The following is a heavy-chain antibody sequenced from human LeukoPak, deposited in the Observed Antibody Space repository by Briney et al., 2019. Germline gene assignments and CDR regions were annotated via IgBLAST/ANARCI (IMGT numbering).Heavy chain of an antibody. D-gene: IGHD3-22*01. Sequence: NPGGSLRLSCAASGFTFSDYHMSWIRQAPGKGLEWVSYISSSSSYTNYADSVKGRFTISRDNAKNSLYLQMNSLRAEDTAVYYCARGDYYDSSGYDYFDYWGQGTLVTVSS. CDR2: ISSSSSYT. CDR1: GFTFSDYH. CDR3: ARGDYYDSSGYDYFDY. V-gene: IGHV3-11*05. J-gene: IGHJ4*02.